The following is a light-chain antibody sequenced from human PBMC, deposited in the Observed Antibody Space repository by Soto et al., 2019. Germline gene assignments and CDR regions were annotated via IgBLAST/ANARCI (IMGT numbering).Light chain of an antibody. CDR3: QSFDNSLSGPYV. Sequence: QSALTQPPSVSGSPGQSVTISCTGSTDDLGTYNRVSWYQQTPGTAPKLLIYVNSNRPSGVPDRFSGSKSGTSASLAITGLQPEDEADYYCQSFDNSLSGPYVFGTGTKLTVL. CDR2: VNS. CDR1: TDDLGTYNR. J-gene: IGLJ1*01. V-gene: IGLV2-18*01.